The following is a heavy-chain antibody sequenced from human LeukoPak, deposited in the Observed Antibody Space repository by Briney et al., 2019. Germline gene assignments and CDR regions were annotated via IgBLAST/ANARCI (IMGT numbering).Heavy chain of an antibody. CDR1: GGSFSGYY. V-gene: IGHV4-34*01. J-gene: IGHJ4*02. Sequence: PSETLSLTCAVYGGSFSGYYWSWIRQPPGKGLEWIGEINHSGSTNYNPSLKSRVTISVDTSKNQFSLKLSSVTAADTAVYYCAREGYGDPYALDYWGQGTLVTVSS. CDR3: AREGYGDPYALDY. D-gene: IGHD4-17*01. CDR2: INHSGST.